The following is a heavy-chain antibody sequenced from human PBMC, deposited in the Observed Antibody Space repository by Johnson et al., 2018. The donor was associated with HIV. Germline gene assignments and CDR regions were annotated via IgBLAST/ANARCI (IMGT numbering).Heavy chain of an antibody. CDR1: GFTFSDYY. D-gene: IGHD2-21*02. CDR3: ASTCGGDCSRGDAFDI. Sequence: QMLLVESGGGVVQPGRSLRLSCAASGFTFSDYYMSWIRQAPGKGLEWVSYISSSCSTIYYADSVKGRFTISRDNAKNSLYLQMNSLRAEDTAVYYCASTCGGDCSRGDAFDIWGQGTLVSVSS. CDR2: ISSSCSTI. V-gene: IGHV3-11*04. J-gene: IGHJ3*02.